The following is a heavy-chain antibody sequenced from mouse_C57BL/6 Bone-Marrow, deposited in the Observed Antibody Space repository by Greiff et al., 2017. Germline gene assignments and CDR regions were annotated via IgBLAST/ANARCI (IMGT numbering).Heavy chain of an antibody. Sequence: VQLQQSGPELVKPGASVKISCKASGYSFTDYNMNWVQQSNGKSLEWIGVINPNYGTTSYNQKFKGKATLTVDQSSSTAYMQLNSLTSEDSSVYYCARYSNYGGYAMDYWGQGTSVTVSS. CDR2: INPNYGTT. CDR1: GYSFTDYN. V-gene: IGHV1-39*01. D-gene: IGHD2-5*01. J-gene: IGHJ4*01. CDR3: ARYSNYGGYAMDY.